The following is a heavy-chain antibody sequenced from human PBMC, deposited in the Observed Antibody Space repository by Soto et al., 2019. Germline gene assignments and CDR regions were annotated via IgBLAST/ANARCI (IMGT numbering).Heavy chain of an antibody. V-gene: IGHV1-18*01. CDR2: ISAYNGNT. Sequence: GASVKVSCKASGYTFTSYGISWVRQAPGQGLEWMGWISAYNGNTNYAQKLQGRVTMTTDTSTSTAYMELRSLRSDDTAVYYCARDGSDIVVIPAAKKIPWFDPWGQGTLVTVSS. D-gene: IGHD2-2*01. CDR3: ARDGSDIVVIPAAKKIPWFDP. J-gene: IGHJ5*02. CDR1: GYTFTSYG.